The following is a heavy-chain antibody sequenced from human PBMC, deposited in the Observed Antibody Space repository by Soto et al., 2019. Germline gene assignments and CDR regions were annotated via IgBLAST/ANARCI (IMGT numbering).Heavy chain of an antibody. CDR3: ARDRGDAFDI. J-gene: IGHJ3*02. V-gene: IGHV4-59*01. CDR1: GGSISSYY. CDR2: IYYSGST. Sequence: SETLSLTCTVSGGSISSYYWSWIRQPPGKGLEWIGYIYYSGSTNYNPSLKSRVTISVDTSKNQFSLKLSSVTAADTAVYYCARDRGDAFDIWGQGTMVTVSS.